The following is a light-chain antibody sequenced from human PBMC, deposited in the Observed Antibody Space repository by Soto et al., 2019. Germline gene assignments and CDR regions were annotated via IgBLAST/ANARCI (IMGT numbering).Light chain of an antibody. J-gene: IGKJ1*01. V-gene: IGKV1-17*03. CDR3: VQHNIYPWT. CDR1: QDISNF. CDR2: AAS. Sequence: DIQMTQSPSALSASIGDRVTITRRASQDISNFLAWFQQIPGRAPKRLIYAASSLQDGVPSRFSGSGSGTEFTLTVSSLQPEDFATYYCVQHNIYPWTFGQGTKVELK.